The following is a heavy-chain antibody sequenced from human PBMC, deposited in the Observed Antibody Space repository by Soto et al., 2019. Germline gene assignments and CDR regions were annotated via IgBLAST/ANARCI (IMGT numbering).Heavy chain of an antibody. CDR3: ARANGYSGSDSLDY. Sequence: EVLLVESGGGLVKPGGSLRLSCESSGFIFSRYAMNWVRQAPGKGLEWVSSISSSSSYIYYKDSVKGRFTISRDNAKNSLFLQMNSLRAEDTALYFCARANGYSGSDSLDYWGQEALVTVSA. D-gene: IGHD5-12*01. CDR2: ISSSSSYI. CDR1: GFIFSRYA. V-gene: IGHV3-21*01. J-gene: IGHJ4*02.